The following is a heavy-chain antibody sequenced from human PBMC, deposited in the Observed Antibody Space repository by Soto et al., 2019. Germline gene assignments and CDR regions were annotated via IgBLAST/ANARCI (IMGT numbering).Heavy chain of an antibody. V-gene: IGHV3-53*04. Sequence: EVQLVESGGGLVQPGGSLRLSCAASGFTVSNNYMSWVRQAPGKGLEWVSVIYSDGGTYYADSVKGRFTISRDDSKNTLYLQMNSLRTEDTAVYYCATDIPSCSGAFCYSWNFDHLGQGTLVTFSS. CDR1: GFTVSNNY. J-gene: IGHJ4*02. CDR2: IYSDGGT. D-gene: IGHD2-15*01. CDR3: ATDIPSCSGAFCYSWNFDH.